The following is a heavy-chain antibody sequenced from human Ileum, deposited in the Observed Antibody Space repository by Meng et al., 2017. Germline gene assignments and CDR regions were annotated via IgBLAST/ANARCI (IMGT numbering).Heavy chain of an antibody. CDR2: IRSKVHSYGT. CDR1: GFTFSDSS. V-gene: IGHV3-73*02. J-gene: IGHJ4*02. Sequence: EVQLGASGGDLVQPGGSLKLSCAASGFTFSDSSMHWVRQPSGKGLEWVGRIRSKVHSYGTAYAASVEGRFTISRDDSKNTAYLQMNSLKTEDTAVYYCTRTQGDYVVDYWGQGTLVTVSS. D-gene: IGHD4-17*01. CDR3: TRTQGDYVVDY.